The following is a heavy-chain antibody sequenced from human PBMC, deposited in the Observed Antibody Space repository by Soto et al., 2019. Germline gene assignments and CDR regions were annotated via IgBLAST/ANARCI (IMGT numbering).Heavy chain of an antibody. V-gene: IGHV5-51*01. CDR1: GYSFITHW. CDR3: TRPQSSGWYDF. D-gene: IGHD3-22*01. CDR2: INPADSDI. Sequence: PGESLKISCKGSGYSFITHWIAWVRQTPGEGLEWMGIINPADSDIRYSPSFQGQVTISVDKSINTAYLQWSSLKASDTATYYCTRPQSSGWYDFWGQGTLVNVSS. J-gene: IGHJ5*01.